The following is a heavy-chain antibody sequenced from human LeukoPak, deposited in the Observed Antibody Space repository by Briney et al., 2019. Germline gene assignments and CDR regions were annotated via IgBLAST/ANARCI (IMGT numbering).Heavy chain of an antibody. V-gene: IGHV3-23*01. Sequence: GGSLRLSCAASGFTFSSYAMSWVRQAPGKGLEWVLGISRSGGSTPYADSVKGRFTISRDNSKNTLYLQMNSLRAEDTAVYYCAKGPLGQQLAEYFQHWGQGTLVTVSS. J-gene: IGHJ1*01. CDR1: GFTFSSYA. CDR3: AKGPLGQQLAEYFQH. D-gene: IGHD6-13*01. CDR2: ISRSGGST.